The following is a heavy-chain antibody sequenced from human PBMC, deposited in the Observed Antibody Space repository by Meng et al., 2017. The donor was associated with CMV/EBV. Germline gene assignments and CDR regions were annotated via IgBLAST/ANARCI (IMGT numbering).Heavy chain of an antibody. D-gene: IGHD6-13*01. Sequence: LSCTASGFSFRSYPMHWVRQAPGKGLEWVAVLSYDGSNKYYADSVKGRFTISRDNSKNPLSLQMNSLRAEDTAVYYCARDYSSSGDYWGQGTLVTVSS. CDR3: ARDYSSSGDY. J-gene: IGHJ4*02. CDR2: LSYDGSNK. CDR1: GFSFRSYP. V-gene: IGHV3-30*04.